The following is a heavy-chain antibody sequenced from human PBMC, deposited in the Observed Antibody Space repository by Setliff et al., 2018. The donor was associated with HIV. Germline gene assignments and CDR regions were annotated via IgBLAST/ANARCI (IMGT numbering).Heavy chain of an antibody. CDR3: AKVGDSSGYHDAFDI. V-gene: IGHV3-30*04. D-gene: IGHD3-22*01. CDR1: GFTFSSYA. J-gene: IGHJ3*02. CDR2: ISYDGSNK. Sequence: GGSLRLSCAASGFTFSSYAMHWVRQAPGKGLEWVAVISYDGSNKYYADSVKGRFTISRDNSKDTLYLQMNNLRAEDTAVYYCAKVGDSSGYHDAFDIWGQGTMVTVSS.